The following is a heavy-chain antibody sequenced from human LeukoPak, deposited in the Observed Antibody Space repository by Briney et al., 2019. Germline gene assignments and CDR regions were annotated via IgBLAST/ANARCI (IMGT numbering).Heavy chain of an antibody. CDR2: IYYSGST. CDR3: ALGLPNYYYYGMDV. J-gene: IGHJ6*02. Sequence: SETLSLTCTVSGGSISSYYWSWIRQPPGKGLEWIGYIYYSGSTNYNPSLKSRVTISVDTSKNQFSLKLSSVTAADTAVYYCALGLPNYYYYGMDVWGQGTTVTVSS. CDR1: GGSISSYY. D-gene: IGHD1-7*01. V-gene: IGHV4-59*01.